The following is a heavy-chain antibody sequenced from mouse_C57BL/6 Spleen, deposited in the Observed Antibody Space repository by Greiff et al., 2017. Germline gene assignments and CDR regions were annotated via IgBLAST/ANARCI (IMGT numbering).Heavy chain of an antibody. V-gene: IGHV1-55*01. J-gene: IGHJ1*03. CDR1: GYTFTSYW. D-gene: IGHD2-5*01. Sequence: QVQLQQSGAELVKPGASVKMSCKASGYTFTSYWITWVKQSPGQGLEWIGDIYPGSGSTNYNEKIKSKATLTVDTSSSTAYMQLSSLTSEDSAVYYCAREDYSNLTWWYFDVWGTGTTVTVSS. CDR2: IYPGSGST. CDR3: AREDYSNLTWWYFDV.